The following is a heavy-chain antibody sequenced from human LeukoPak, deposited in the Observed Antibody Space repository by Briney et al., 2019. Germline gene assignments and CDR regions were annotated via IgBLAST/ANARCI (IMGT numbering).Heavy chain of an antibody. Sequence: PGGSLRLSCAASGFTFNSYAMSWVRQAPGKGLEWVSLISGSGGSTYNADSVKGRFTISRDNSKNTLHLQMNSLRAEDTAIYYCAKQAYDSPRTDFDYWGQGTLVTVSS. CDR2: ISGSGGST. D-gene: IGHD3-22*01. CDR3: AKQAYDSPRTDFDY. J-gene: IGHJ4*02. CDR1: GFTFNSYA. V-gene: IGHV3-23*01.